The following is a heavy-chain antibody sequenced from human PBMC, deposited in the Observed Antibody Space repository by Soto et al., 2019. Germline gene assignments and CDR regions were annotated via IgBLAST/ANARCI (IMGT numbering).Heavy chain of an antibody. D-gene: IGHD3-9*01. Sequence: QVQLVQSGAEVKKPGASVKVSCKASGYTFTNYAMHWVRQAPGQRLEWMGWINAGNGNTKNSQKFQGRVTITRDTSASTAYMELSSLRSEDTAVYYCARNLMDYDILTGYYMAYYFEYWGQGTLVTVSS. CDR1: GYTFTNYA. J-gene: IGHJ4*02. V-gene: IGHV1-3*01. CDR2: INAGNGNT. CDR3: ARNLMDYDILTGYYMAYYFEY.